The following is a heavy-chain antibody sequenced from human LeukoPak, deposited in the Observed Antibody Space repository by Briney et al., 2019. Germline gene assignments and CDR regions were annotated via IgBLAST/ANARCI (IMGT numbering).Heavy chain of an antibody. CDR2: IYWNDDQ. J-gene: IGHJ5*02. D-gene: IGHD2-2*01. V-gene: IGHV2-5*01. CDR3: PHRPGDIVVVPAENWFDP. Sequence: SGPTLVKPTQTLTLTCTFSGFALSTSGVGVVWIRQPPGKGLEWLALIYWNDDQRYSPSLKSRLTITKDTSKNQVVLTMTNMDPVDTATYSCPHRPGDIVVVPAENWFDPWGQGTLVTVSS. CDR1: GFALSTSGVG.